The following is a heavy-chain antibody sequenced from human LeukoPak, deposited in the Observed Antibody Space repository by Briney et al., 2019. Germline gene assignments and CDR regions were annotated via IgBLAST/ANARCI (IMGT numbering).Heavy chain of an antibody. CDR3: AREDMWAFDI. V-gene: IGHV3-7*01. J-gene: IGHJ3*02. Sequence: RPGGSLRLSCAASGFTFSHYWMSWVRQTPGKGLEWVANIKPDGTDKYYVDSVKGRFTISRDNAKNSLHLQMDSLRVEDTAVYYCAREDMWAFDIWSQGTMVTVSS. CDR1: GFTFSHYW. CDR2: IKPDGTDK. D-gene: IGHD2-15*01.